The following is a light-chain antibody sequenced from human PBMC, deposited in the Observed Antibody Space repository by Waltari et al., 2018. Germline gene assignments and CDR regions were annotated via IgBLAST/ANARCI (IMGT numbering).Light chain of an antibody. V-gene: IGKV3-20*01. CDR3: QLFGISPLFT. Sequence: EIVLTQSPGTLSLSPGERATLSCRASQTVSSSYLAWYQQKPGQAPRLLIYGASSRATCIPGRFRGRGSGTDFTLTIRRLEPEGFAVYYCQLFGISPLFTFGPGTKVDI. CDR2: GAS. J-gene: IGKJ3*01. CDR1: QTVSSSY.